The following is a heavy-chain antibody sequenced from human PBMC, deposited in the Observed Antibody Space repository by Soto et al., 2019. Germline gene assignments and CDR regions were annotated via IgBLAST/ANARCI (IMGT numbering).Heavy chain of an antibody. V-gene: IGHV1-2*02. CDR3: AREFTPVAGLVRDY. CDR2: TNPNSGGT. J-gene: IGHJ4*02. CDR1: GYTFTGYY. D-gene: IGHD6-19*01. Sequence: GASVKVSCKASGYTFTGYYMHWVRQAPGQRLEWMGWTNPNSGGTNYAQKFQGRVTMTRDTSISTAYMELSRLRSDDTAVYYCAREFTPVAGLVRDYSDQGTLVTLSS.